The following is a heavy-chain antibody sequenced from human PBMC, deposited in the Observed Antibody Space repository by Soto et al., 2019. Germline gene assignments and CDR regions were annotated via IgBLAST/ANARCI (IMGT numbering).Heavy chain of an antibody. CDR1: GYSFTSYW. Sequence: GESPKIPCKGSGYSFTSYWISWVRQMPGKGLEWRGRIDPSDSYTNYSPYFQGHVTLSADKSISTAYLQWSSLKASDTAMYYGARHVSRNYVFHWFDPWGQGTLVTVSS. V-gene: IGHV5-10-1*01. J-gene: IGHJ5*02. CDR3: ARHVSRNYVFHWFDP. D-gene: IGHD4-4*01. CDR2: IDPSDSYT.